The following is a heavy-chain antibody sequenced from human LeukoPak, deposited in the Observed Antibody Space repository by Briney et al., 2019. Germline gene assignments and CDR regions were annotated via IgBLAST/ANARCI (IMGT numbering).Heavy chain of an antibody. J-gene: IGHJ4*02. Sequence: ASVTVSSKPSGYTFTSYGISWVRQAPGQGLEWMGWISAYNGNTNYAQKLQGRVTMTTDTSTSTAYMELRSLRSDDTAVYYCARGSYDILTGYGFDYWGQGTLVTVSS. CDR1: GYTFTSYG. V-gene: IGHV1-18*01. CDR2: ISAYNGNT. D-gene: IGHD3-9*01. CDR3: ARGSYDILTGYGFDY.